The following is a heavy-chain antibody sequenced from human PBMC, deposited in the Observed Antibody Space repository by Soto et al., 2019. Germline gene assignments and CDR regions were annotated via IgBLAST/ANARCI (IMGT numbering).Heavy chain of an antibody. CDR3: ARVGSRWGYGSGSYYKIFDY. Sequence: GASVKVSCKASGYTFTGYYMHWVRQAPGQGLEWMGIINPSGGSTSYAQKFQGRVTMTRDTSTSTVYMELSSLRSEDTAVYYCARVGSRWGYGSGSYYKIFDYWGQGTLVTVSS. D-gene: IGHD3-10*01. CDR2: INPSGGST. V-gene: IGHV1-46*01. CDR1: GYTFTGYY. J-gene: IGHJ4*02.